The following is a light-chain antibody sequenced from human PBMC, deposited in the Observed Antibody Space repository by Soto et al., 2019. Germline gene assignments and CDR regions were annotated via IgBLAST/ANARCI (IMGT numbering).Light chain of an antibody. CDR2: AAS. Sequence: DIVMTQSPSSLSASVGDRVTITCRASHVINNHLAWYQQKPGKVPELLVYAASTLQSGVPSRFGGRGSGTEFTLTISSLQPEDFATYYFQKYDSAPFPCGPGTKV. V-gene: IGKV1-27*01. CDR1: HVINNH. J-gene: IGKJ3*01. CDR3: QKYDSAPFP.